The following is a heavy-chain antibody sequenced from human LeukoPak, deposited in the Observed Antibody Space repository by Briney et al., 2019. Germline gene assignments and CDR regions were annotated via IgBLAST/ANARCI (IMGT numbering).Heavy chain of an antibody. J-gene: IGHJ6*03. CDR3: AKRRGLELLYYYYMDV. CDR2: ISGSGGST. V-gene: IGHV3-23*01. Sequence: GFLRLSCAASGFTFSSYAMTWVRQAPGKGLEWVSAISGSGGSTYYADSVKGRFTISRDNSKNTLFLQMNSLRAEDTAVYYCAKRRGLELLYYYYMDVWGKGTTVTVSS. CDR1: GFTFSSYA. D-gene: IGHD1-7*01.